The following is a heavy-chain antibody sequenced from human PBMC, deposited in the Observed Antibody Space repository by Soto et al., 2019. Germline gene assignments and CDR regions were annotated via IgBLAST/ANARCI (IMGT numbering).Heavy chain of an antibody. CDR1: GGSISSDSYF. D-gene: IGHD2-2*02. J-gene: IGHJ5*02. V-gene: IGHV4-39*01. CDR2: IYYTGTT. Sequence: SETLSLTCTVSGGSISSDSYFWAWIRQPPRKGLEWVGSIYYTGTTYYNPSLKSRVTISVDRAKNQLFLKLISVTAADTAVYYCARRLYTNSPFAPWGKGTQGTVS. CDR3: ARRLYTNSPFAP.